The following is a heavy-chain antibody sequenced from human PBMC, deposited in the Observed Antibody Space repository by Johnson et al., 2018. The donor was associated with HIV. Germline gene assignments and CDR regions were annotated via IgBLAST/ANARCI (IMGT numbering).Heavy chain of an antibody. CDR2: IKSKTDGGTT. V-gene: IGHV3-15*01. CDR3: ASELGIRLDAFDI. CDR1: GFTFSNAW. J-gene: IGHJ3*02. Sequence: VLLVESGGGLVKPGGSLRLSCAASGFTFSNAWMSWVRQAPGKGLEWVGRIKSKTDGGTTDYAAPVKGRFTISRDNSKNTLYLQMNSLRAEDTAVYYCASELGIRLDAFDIWGQGTMVTVSS. D-gene: IGHD7-27*01.